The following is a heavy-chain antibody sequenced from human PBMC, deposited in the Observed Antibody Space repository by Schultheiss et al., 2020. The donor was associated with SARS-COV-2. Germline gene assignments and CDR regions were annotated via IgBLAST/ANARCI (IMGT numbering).Heavy chain of an antibody. Sequence: GGSLRLSCAASGFTFSSYSMNWVRQAPGKGLEWVSSISSSSSYIYYADSVKGRFTISRDNSKNTLYLQMNSLRAEDTAVYYCVREAYCSSPSCYGYYFDYWGQGTLVTVSS. J-gene: IGHJ4*02. CDR3: VREAYCSSPSCYGYYFDY. CDR2: ISSSSSYI. CDR1: GFTFSSYS. D-gene: IGHD2-2*01. V-gene: IGHV3-21*01.